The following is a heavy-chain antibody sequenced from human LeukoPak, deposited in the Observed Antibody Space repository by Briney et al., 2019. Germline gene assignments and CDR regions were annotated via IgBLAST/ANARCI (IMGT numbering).Heavy chain of an antibody. Sequence: SQTLSLTCTVSGGSISSSSYYWGWIRQPPGKGLEWIGSIYYSGSTYYNPSLKSRVTISVDTSKNQFSLKLSSVTAADTAVYYCARGREGYCSSTSCYTQNWFDPWGQGTLVTVSS. V-gene: IGHV4-39*07. J-gene: IGHJ5*02. CDR3: ARGREGYCSSTSCYTQNWFDP. D-gene: IGHD2-2*02. CDR2: IYYSGST. CDR1: GGSISSSSYY.